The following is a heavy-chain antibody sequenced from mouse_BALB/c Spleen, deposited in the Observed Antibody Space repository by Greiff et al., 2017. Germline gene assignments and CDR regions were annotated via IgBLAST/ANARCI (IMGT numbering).Heavy chain of an antibody. D-gene: IGHD3-3*01. CDR3: ARNGRLGPFAY. J-gene: IGHJ3*01. CDR1: GFSLTSYG. CDR2: IWSGGST. Sequence: QVHVKQSGPGLVQPSQSLSITCTVSGFSLTSYGVHWVRQSPGKGLEWLGVIWSGGSTDYNAAFISRLSISKDNSKSQVFFKMNSLQANDTAIYYCARNGRLGPFAYWGQGTLVTVSA. V-gene: IGHV2-2*02.